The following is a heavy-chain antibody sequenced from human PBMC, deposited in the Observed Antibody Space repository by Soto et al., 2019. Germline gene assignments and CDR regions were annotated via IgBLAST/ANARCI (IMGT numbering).Heavy chain of an antibody. CDR1: GYTFTSYG. CDR2: ISAYNGNT. J-gene: IGHJ6*02. D-gene: IGHD3-3*01. Sequence: QVQLVQSGAEVKKPGASVKVSCKASGYTFTSYGISWVRQAPGQGLEWMGWISAYNGNTNYAQKLQGRVTMTTDTSTSTADMELRSLRSDDTAVYYCAVGGGPNFWSGYYSYYYGMDVWGQGTTVTVSS. CDR3: AVGGGPNFWSGYYSYYYGMDV. V-gene: IGHV1-18*01.